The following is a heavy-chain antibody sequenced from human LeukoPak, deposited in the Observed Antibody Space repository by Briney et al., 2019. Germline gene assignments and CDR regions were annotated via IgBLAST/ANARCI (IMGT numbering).Heavy chain of an antibody. CDR3: AKDAQRGFDYSNSLEN. CDR1: QFTFSHYG. CDR2: IWSDATNQ. Sequence: GKPLTLSCVTSQFTFSHYGMHWVRQAPGKGLEWVAVIWSDATNQYYADSVKGRFTISRDNSQNTVFLHMNSLTAEDTAVYYCAKDAQRGFDYSNSLENWGQGTLVTVSS. V-gene: IGHV3-33*06. D-gene: IGHD4-11*01. J-gene: IGHJ4*02.